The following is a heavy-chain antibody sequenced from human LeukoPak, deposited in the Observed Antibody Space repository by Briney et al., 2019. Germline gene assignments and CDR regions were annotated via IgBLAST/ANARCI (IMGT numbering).Heavy chain of an antibody. CDR3: AKGGVGSWQIDY. J-gene: IGHJ4*02. D-gene: IGHD6-13*01. CDR2: ISWNSGSI. CDR1: GFTFSSYA. Sequence: GGSLRLSCAASGFTFSSYAMHWVRQAPGKGLEWVSGISWNSGSIGYADSVKGRFTISRDNAKNSLYLQMNSLRAEDTALYYCAKGGVGSWQIDYWGQGTLVTVSS. V-gene: IGHV3-9*01.